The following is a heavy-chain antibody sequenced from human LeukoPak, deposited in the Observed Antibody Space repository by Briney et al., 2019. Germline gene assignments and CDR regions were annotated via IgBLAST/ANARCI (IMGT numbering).Heavy chain of an antibody. J-gene: IGHJ4*02. V-gene: IGHV1-3*01. CDR3: VRADTVGTMAGY. D-gene: IGHD1-14*01. CDR1: GYTFTSYA. CDR2: INAGNGNT. Sequence: ASVTVSCTASGYTFTSYAMHWVRQAPGQRLEWMGWINAGNGNTKYSQKFQGRVTITRDTSASTAYMELGSLKSEDTAVYYCVRADTVGTMAGYWAQGTLVTVSS.